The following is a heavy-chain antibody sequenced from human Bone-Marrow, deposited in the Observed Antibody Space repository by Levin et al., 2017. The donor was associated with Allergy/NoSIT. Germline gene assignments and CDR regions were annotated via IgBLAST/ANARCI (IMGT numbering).Heavy chain of an antibody. CDR3: ARDAHGGVIPFDY. CDR1: GFTFSTHA. Sequence: PGESLKISCAPSGFTFSTHAMHWVRQAPGKGLEWVALISYDGSNKDYADSVKGRFTISRDNSKNTLYLQMNSLRAEDTAVYYCARDAHGGVIPFDYWGQGTLVTVSS. D-gene: IGHD3-10*01. V-gene: IGHV3-30-3*01. CDR2: ISYDGSNK. J-gene: IGHJ4*02.